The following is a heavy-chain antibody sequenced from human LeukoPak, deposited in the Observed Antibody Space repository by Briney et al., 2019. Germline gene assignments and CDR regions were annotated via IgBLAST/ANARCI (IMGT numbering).Heavy chain of an antibody. CDR3: ARADWDTAMIDY. Sequence: GGSLRLSCAASGFTFSSYEMNWVRQAPGKGLEWVSSISSSSSCIYYADSVKGRFTISRDNAKNSLYLQMNSLRAEDTAVYYCARADWDTAMIDYWGQGTLVTVSS. J-gene: IGHJ4*02. CDR2: ISSSSSCI. D-gene: IGHD5-18*01. V-gene: IGHV3-21*01. CDR1: GFTFSSYE.